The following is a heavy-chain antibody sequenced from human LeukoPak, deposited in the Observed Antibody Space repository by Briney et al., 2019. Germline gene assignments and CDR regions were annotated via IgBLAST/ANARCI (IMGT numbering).Heavy chain of an antibody. D-gene: IGHD3-22*01. J-gene: IGHJ6*03. CDR1: GFTFSNYA. Sequence: PAGGSLRLSCAASGFTFSNYAMSWVRRAPGKGLDWVSGISGSGGSTYYADSVKGRFTISRDNSKNTLYLQMNSLRVEDTAVYYCAKESGDSTGYYYNYYYYYMDVWGKGTTVTVSS. CDR3: AKESGDSTGYYYNYYYYYMDV. CDR2: ISGSGGST. V-gene: IGHV3-23*01.